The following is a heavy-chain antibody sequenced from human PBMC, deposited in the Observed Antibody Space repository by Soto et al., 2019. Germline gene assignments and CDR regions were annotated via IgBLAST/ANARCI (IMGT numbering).Heavy chain of an antibody. CDR2: ISSSGDYL. Sequence: RNWVRPDPGQGLEWVASISSSGDYLYYADSVKGRFIISRDNFQNSLFLQMNNLRADDTAVYYCVRWVYEEDGAAARWFFSENRGQRTPVPV. V-gene: IGHV3-21*01. J-gene: IGHJ6*01. D-gene: IGHD6-25*01. CDR3: VRWVYEEDGAAARWFFSEN.